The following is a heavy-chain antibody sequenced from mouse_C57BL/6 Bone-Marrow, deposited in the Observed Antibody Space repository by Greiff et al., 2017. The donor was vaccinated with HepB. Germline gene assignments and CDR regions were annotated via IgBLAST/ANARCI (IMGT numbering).Heavy chain of an antibody. CDR3: TRSPDYYGSSFDY. D-gene: IGHD1-1*01. CDR2: IYPGNSDT. J-gene: IGHJ2*01. Sequence: EVQLQQSGTVLARPGASVKMSCKTSGYTFTSYWMHWVKQRPGQGLEWIGAIYPGNSDTSYNQKFKGKAKLTAVTSASTAYMELSSLTNEDSAVYYCTRSPDYYGSSFDYWGQGTTLTVSS. V-gene: IGHV1-5*01. CDR1: GYTFTSYW.